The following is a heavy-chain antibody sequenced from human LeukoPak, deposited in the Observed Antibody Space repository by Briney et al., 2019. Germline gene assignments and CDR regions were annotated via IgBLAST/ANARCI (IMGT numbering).Heavy chain of an antibody. CDR1: GGSTSSFF. J-gene: IGHJ5*02. CDR3: ARGYTSNWYWFDP. V-gene: IGHV4-59*01. Sequence: SETLSLTCTVSGGSTSSFFWSWIRQPPGQGLEWIGYIYYSGSTNYNPSLKGRVSISVDTSKNQFSLKLSSVTAADTAVYYCARGYTSNWYWFDPWGQGTLVTVSS. CDR2: IYYSGST. D-gene: IGHD6-13*01.